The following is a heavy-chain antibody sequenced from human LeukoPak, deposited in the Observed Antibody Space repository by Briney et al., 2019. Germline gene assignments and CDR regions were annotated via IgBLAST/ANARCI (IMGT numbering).Heavy chain of an antibody. CDR3: VRGGSGWFYNSLDP. D-gene: IGHD6-19*01. J-gene: IGHJ5*02. Sequence: ASVNVSCKASGYSFTAYYIFWLRQAPGQGLEWMGWIKPSSGDAKSAQKFQDRVTITRDSSINTVYMEVTRLTSDDTALYYCVRGGSGWFYNSLDPWGQGTLVTVSS. V-gene: IGHV1-2*02. CDR1: GYSFTAYY. CDR2: IKPSSGDA.